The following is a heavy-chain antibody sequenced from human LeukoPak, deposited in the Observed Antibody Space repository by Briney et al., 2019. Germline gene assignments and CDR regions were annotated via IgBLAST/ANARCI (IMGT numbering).Heavy chain of an antibody. CDR2: ISYDGSNK. CDR3: ARDRDSRGYYYPY. CDR1: EFTFSSYA. D-gene: IGHD3-22*01. Sequence: GGSLRLSCAASEFTFSSYAMHWVRQAPGKGLEWVAVISYDGSNKYYADSVKGRFTISRDNSKNTLYLQMNSLRAEDTAVYYCARDRDSRGYYYPYWGQGTLVTVSS. J-gene: IGHJ4*02. V-gene: IGHV3-30-3*01.